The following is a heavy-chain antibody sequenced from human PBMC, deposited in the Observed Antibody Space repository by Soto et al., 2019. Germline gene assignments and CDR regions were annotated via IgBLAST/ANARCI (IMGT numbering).Heavy chain of an antibody. D-gene: IGHD3-3*01. Sequence: SETLSLTCTVSGGSISSYYWSWIRQPPGKGLEWIGYIYYSGSTNYNPSLKSRVTISVDTSKNQFSLKLSSVTAADTAVYYCARPFAAWRYFDYWGQGTPVTVSS. CDR3: ARPFAAWRYFDY. CDR1: GGSISSYY. V-gene: IGHV4-59*08. J-gene: IGHJ4*02. CDR2: IYYSGST.